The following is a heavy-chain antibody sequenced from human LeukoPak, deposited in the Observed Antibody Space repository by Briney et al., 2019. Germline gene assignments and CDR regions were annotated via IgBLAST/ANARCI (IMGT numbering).Heavy chain of an antibody. CDR1: GFTFSSYA. V-gene: IGHV3-30*04. J-gene: IGHJ6*03. CDR2: ISYDGSNK. CDR3: ARAGGTRDGYNRNYYYYYMDV. Sequence: QPGRSLRLSCAASGFTFSSYAMHWVRQAPGKGLEWVAVISYDGSNKYYADSVKGRFTISRDNAKNSLYLQMNSLRAEDTAVYYCARAGGTRDGYNRNYYYYYMDVWGKGTTVTVSS. D-gene: IGHD5-24*01.